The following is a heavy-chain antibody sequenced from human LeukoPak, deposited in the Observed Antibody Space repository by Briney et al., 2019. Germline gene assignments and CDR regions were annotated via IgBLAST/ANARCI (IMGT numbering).Heavy chain of an antibody. CDR1: GFTFSSYD. V-gene: IGHV3-23*01. Sequence: GESLRLSCAASGFTFSSYDMSWVRQAPGKGLEWVSGVSGSGDGTHYADSVKGRFTISRDNSKNTLYLQMNSLRAEDTAVYYCALHHGSYYLGRWFDPWGQGTLVTVSS. CDR3: ALHHGSYYLGRWFDP. D-gene: IGHD1-26*01. CDR2: VSGSGDGT. J-gene: IGHJ5*02.